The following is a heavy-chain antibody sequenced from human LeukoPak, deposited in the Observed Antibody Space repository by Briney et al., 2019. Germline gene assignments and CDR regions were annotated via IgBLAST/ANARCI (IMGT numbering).Heavy chain of an antibody. J-gene: IGHJ4*02. V-gene: IGHV3-21*01. CDR2: ISSSSSYI. Sequence: GGSLRLSCAASGFTFSSYSMNWVRQAPGKGLEWVSSISSSSSYIYYADSVKGRFTISRDNAKNSLYLQMNSLRAEDTAVYYRAREPEGLRGSLEFDYWGQGTLVTVSS. CDR3: AREPEGLRGSLEFDY. CDR1: GFTFSSYS. D-gene: IGHD5-12*01.